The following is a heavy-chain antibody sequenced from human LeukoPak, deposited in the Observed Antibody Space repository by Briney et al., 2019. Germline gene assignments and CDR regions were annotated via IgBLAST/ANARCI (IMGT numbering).Heavy chain of an antibody. CDR3: AKYVGLSCDY. Sequence: PGGSLRLSCAPSGFTFSRDAMTSVGQAPGKGLEWVSAVRGSGGSTYYADSVKGRFTISRDNSKNTLYLQMNSLRADDTAVYYCAKYVGLSCDYWGQGTLVTVSS. V-gene: IGHV3-23*01. J-gene: IGHJ4*02. D-gene: IGHD3-16*01. CDR2: VRGSGGST. CDR1: GFTFSRDA.